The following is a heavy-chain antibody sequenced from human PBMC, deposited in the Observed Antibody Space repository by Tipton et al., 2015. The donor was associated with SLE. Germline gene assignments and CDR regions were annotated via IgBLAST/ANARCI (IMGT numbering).Heavy chain of an antibody. CDR2: ICASGAT. Sequence: TLSLTCTVSGGSISSDRYFWSWIRQPAGKGLEWIGRICASGATNYNPSFKSRLTISIDTSKNYFSLNLISVTAADTAVYFCARDPLAVGDGESLDLWGRGTLVTVSS. D-gene: IGHD1-26*01. CDR1: GGSISSDRYF. V-gene: IGHV4-61*02. J-gene: IGHJ2*01. CDR3: ARDPLAVGDGESLDL.